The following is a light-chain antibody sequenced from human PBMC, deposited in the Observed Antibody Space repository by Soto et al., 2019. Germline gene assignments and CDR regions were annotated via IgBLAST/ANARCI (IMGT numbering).Light chain of an antibody. Sequence: QSALTQPASVSGSPGQSITISCTGTSSDVGSYNLVSWYQQHPGKAPELMIYEGSQRPSGVSNRFSGSKSGNTASLTISGLQAEDEADYYCCSFAGSSTLFVFGAGTKLTVL. V-gene: IGLV2-23*01. CDR2: EGS. CDR3: CSFAGSSTLFV. CDR1: SSDVGSYNL. J-gene: IGLJ1*01.